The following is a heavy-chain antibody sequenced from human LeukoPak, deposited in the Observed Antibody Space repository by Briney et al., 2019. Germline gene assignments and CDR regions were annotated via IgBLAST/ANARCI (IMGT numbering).Heavy chain of an antibody. CDR2: IYYSGTT. J-gene: IGHJ4*02. Sequence: SETLSLTCSVSDDSISSSSYYWGWIRQRPEEGLEWIGSIYYSGTTYYNPSLKSRVTISVDTSKNQFSLKLSSVTAADTALYFCARQSTSMSTCWGQGTLVTVSS. V-gene: IGHV4-39*01. CDR3: ARQSTSMSTC. D-gene: IGHD3-3*02. CDR1: DDSISSSSYY.